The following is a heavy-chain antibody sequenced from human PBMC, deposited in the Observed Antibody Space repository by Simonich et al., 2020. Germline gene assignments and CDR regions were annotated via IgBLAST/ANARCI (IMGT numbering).Heavy chain of an antibody. D-gene: IGHD6-13*01. Sequence: EVQLVESGGGLVKPGGSLRLSCAASGFTFSSHSMNWVRQAPGKGLELVSSISSSSSCIYYADSVKRRFTISRDNAKNSLYLQMNSLRAEDTAVYYCARDSSSWYYFDYWGQGTLVTVSS. CDR2: ISSSSSCI. J-gene: IGHJ4*02. CDR1: GFTFSSHS. V-gene: IGHV3-21*01. CDR3: ARDSSSWYYFDY.